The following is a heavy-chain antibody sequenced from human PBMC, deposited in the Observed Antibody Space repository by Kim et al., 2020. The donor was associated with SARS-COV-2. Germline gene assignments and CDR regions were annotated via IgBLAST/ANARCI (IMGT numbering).Heavy chain of an antibody. D-gene: IGHD1-26*01. Sequence: TNYNPSRKSRVTMSVDTSKNQFSLKLSSVTAADTAVYYCAREIVYYYMDVWGKGTTVTVSS. V-gene: IGHV4-4*07. CDR3: AREIVYYYMDV. J-gene: IGHJ6*03. CDR2: T.